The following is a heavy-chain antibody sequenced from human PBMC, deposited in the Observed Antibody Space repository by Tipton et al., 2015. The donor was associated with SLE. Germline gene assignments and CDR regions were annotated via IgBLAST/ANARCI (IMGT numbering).Heavy chain of an antibody. CDR1: GWSFSGYY. D-gene: IGHD3-3*01. CDR2: INHSGST. Sequence: TLSLTCAVYGWSFSGYYWSWIRQPPGKGLEWIGEINHSGSTNYNPSLKSRVTISVDTSKNQFSLKLSSVTAADTPVYYCARGPDTIQGTFQHWGQGTLFTVSS. J-gene: IGHJ1*01. CDR3: ARGPDTIQGTFQH. V-gene: IGHV4-34*01.